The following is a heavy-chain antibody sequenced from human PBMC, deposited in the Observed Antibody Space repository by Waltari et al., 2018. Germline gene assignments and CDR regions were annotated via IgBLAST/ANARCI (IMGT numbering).Heavy chain of an antibody. J-gene: IGHJ5*02. Sequence: EVQLVQSGAEVKKPGASVKISCKASGYTFTDYYLHWVRQAPGKGLEWMGRVDPEDGEAEYAQKFQDRVTITRDTSTDTAYMELSSLRSEDTAVYYCATDLDNRFDVWGPGVLVTVSS. CDR2: VDPEDGEA. V-gene: IGHV1-69-2*01. CDR3: ATDLDNRFDV. CDR1: GYTFTDYY.